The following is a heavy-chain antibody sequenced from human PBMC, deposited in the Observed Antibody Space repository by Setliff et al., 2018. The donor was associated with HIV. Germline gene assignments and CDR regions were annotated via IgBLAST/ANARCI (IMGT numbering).Heavy chain of an antibody. V-gene: IGHV4-4*07. CDR2: MYTSGVA. D-gene: IGHD3-9*01. CDR3: AKEYFY. Sequence: PSETLSLTCTVSGGSISSYYWSWIRQPAGKGLEWIGRMYTSGVAKYNPSLESRVTISKDTSNNQISLNLGSVTAADTAIYYCAKEYFYWGQGTLVTVSS. CDR1: GGSISSYY. J-gene: IGHJ4*02.